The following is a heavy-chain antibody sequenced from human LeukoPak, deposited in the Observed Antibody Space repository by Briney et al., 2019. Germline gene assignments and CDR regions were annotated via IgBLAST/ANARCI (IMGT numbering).Heavy chain of an antibody. Sequence: PGGSLRLSCAASGFTFDDYAMHWVRQAPGKGLEWVSGISWNSGSIGYADSVKGRFTISRDNAKNSLYLQMNSLRAEDTALYYCAKSYYYDTPVAFDIWGQGTMVTVSS. CDR1: GFTFDDYA. CDR2: ISWNSGSI. V-gene: IGHV3-9*01. J-gene: IGHJ3*02. D-gene: IGHD3-22*01. CDR3: AKSYYYDTPVAFDI.